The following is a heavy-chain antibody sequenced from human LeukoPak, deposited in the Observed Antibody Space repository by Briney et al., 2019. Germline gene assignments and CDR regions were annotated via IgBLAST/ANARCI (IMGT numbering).Heavy chain of an antibody. J-gene: IGHJ4*02. V-gene: IGHV3-11*01. CDR2: ISNSASTI. Sequence: PGGSLRLSCAASGFTFSDYYMSWIRQAPGKGLEWISYISNSASTIYYADSVKGRFTISRDNAKNSLYLQMNSLRAEDTAVYYCARDSGGTGWNFDYWGQGTLVTVSS. CDR1: GFTFSDYY. CDR3: ARDSGGTGWNFDY. D-gene: IGHD2-8*02.